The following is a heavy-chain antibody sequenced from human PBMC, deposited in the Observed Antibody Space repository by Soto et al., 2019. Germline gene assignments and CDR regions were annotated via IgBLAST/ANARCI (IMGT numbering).Heavy chain of an antibody. J-gene: IGHJ4*02. V-gene: IGHV2-5*02. CDR1: GFSLSTSGVA. Sequence: ITLKESGPTLVEPTQTLTLTCTFSGFSLSTSGVAVDWIRQPPGKALEWLALIYWDDDKRYSPSLKNRLTLTKDTSKSQVVLTMTNMGPVDTATYYCAHSKAATGVSEYCGQGTLVTVSS. CDR2: IYWDDDK. CDR3: AHSKAATGVSEY. D-gene: IGHD6-13*01.